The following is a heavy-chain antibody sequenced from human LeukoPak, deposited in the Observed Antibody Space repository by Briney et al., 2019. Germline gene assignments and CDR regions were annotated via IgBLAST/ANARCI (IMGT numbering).Heavy chain of an antibody. V-gene: IGHV3-23*01. CDR2: ISGSGGST. Sequence: GGSLRLSCAASGFTFSSYAMSWVRQAPGKGLEWVSAISGSGGSTYYADPVKGRFTISRDNSKNTLYLQMNSLRAEDTAVYYCAKDRASWIQLGDAFDIRGQGTMVTVSS. CDR3: AKDRASWIQLGDAFDI. D-gene: IGHD5-18*01. J-gene: IGHJ3*02. CDR1: GFTFSSYA.